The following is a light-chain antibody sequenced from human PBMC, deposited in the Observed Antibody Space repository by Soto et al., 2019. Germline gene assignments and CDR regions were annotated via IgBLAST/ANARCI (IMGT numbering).Light chain of an antibody. CDR2: GAS. J-gene: IGKJ3*01. Sequence: EIVLTQSPGTLSLSPGERATLSCRASQSVSSSYLAWYQQKPGQAPRLLIYGASSGATGIPDRFSGSGSGTDFTLTISRLEPEDFAVYYCQQYGSSRGVTFGPGTKVDI. CDR3: QQYGSSRGVT. V-gene: IGKV3-20*01. CDR1: QSVSSSY.